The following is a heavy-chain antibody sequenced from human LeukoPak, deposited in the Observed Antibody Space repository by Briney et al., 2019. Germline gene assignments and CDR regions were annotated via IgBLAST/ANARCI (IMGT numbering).Heavy chain of an antibody. D-gene: IGHD3-16*02. CDR1: GFAFGTYG. CDR2: ISANGQAT. J-gene: IGHJ4*02. Sequence: GGSLRLSCAGSGFAFGTYGMSWVRQAPGMGLEWVSSISANGQATYYADSVEGRFTISRDNSKNTLYLQLNSLRAEDTATYYCARDPCNTNFYRLAYWGQGTLVTVSS. V-gene: IGHV3-23*01. CDR3: ARDPCNTNFYRLAY.